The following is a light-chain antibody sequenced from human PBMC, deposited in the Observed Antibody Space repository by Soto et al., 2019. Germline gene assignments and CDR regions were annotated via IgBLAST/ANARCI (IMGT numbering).Light chain of an antibody. V-gene: IGLV2-14*03. CDR3: SSYTSSSTPYV. J-gene: IGLJ1*01. Sequence: QSALTQPASVSGSPGQSITISCTGTSSDVGGYNYVSWYQQHPGKAPKLMIYDVSNRPSGVSNRFSGSKSGNTASLTISGLLAEDEADYYCSSYTSSSTPYVFAAGTKVTVL. CDR1: SSDVGGYNY. CDR2: DVS.